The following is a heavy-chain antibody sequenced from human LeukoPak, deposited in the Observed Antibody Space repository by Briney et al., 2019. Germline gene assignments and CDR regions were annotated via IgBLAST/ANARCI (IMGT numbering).Heavy chain of an antibody. J-gene: IGHJ5*02. CDR1: GYTLTDSY. V-gene: IGHV1-2*02. CDR2: INPNSGVT. Sequence: ASVKVSCMASGYTLTDSYMHWVRQAPGQGVERMEWINPNSGVTYYAQTFQGRVTMTRDTSVSTTYMELSSLRSDDTAVYYCARAGWFGELGWFDHWGQGALVTISS. CDR3: ARAGWFGELGWFDH. D-gene: IGHD3-10*01.